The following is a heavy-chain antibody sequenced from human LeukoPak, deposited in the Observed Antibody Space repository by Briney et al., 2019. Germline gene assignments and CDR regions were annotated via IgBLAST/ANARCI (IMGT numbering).Heavy chain of an antibody. V-gene: IGHV3-30-3*02. D-gene: IGHD5-12*01. Sequence: GGSLRLSCAASGFTFSSYAMHWVRQAPGKGLEWVAVISYDGSNKYYADSVKGRFTISRDNSKNTLYLQMNSLRAEDAAVYYCAKMAGGYSGHNDYWGQGTLVTVSS. CDR3: AKMAGGYSGHNDY. CDR2: ISYDGSNK. CDR1: GFTFSSYA. J-gene: IGHJ4*02.